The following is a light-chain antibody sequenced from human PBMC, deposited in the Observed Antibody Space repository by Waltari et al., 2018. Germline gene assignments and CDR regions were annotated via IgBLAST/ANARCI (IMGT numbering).Light chain of an antibody. Sequence: QSGLTQPPSASGTPGPRVSISCSGSKSNIVGNSVSWYQQVPGTAPNLLIYRNNLRPSGVPDRFSGSKSGASASLAISGLRSEDEADYYCSSWDDSLSAYVFGPGTKVTVL. CDR3: SSWDDSLSAYV. CDR1: KSNIVGNS. J-gene: IGLJ1*01. CDR2: RNN. V-gene: IGLV1-47*01.